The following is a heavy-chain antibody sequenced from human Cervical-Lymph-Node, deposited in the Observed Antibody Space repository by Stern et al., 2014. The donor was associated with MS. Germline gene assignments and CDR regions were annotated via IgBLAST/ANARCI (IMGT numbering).Heavy chain of an antibody. Sequence: QVTLKESGPTLVKPTQTLTLTCTFSGFSLNTLGVSVGWIRQPPGKALEWLALVYWDDDKRYSPSLKSRLTITKDTSKNQVVLTMTNMDPVDTATYYCAHGRITLDRGGNWFDPWGQGTLVTVSS. J-gene: IGHJ5*02. CDR3: AHGRITLDRGGNWFDP. CDR2: VYWDDDK. CDR1: GFSLNTLGVS. V-gene: IGHV2-5*02. D-gene: IGHD3-10*01.